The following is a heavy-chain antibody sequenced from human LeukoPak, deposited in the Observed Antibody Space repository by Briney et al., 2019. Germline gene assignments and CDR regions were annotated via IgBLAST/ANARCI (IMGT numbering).Heavy chain of an antibody. CDR2: ISSSGSTI. D-gene: IGHD6-19*01. V-gene: IGHV3-11*01. CDR1: GFTFSDYY. J-gene: IGHJ4*02. Sequence: GGSLRLSCAASGFTFSDYYMSWIRQAPGKGLEWVSYISSSGSTIHYADSVKGRFTISRDNAKNSLYLQMNSLRAEDTAVYYCASGYSSGSLPFDYWGQGTLATVSS. CDR3: ASGYSSGSLPFDY.